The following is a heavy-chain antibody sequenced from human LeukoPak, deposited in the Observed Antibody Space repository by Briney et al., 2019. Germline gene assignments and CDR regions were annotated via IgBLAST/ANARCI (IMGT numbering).Heavy chain of an antibody. Sequence: GGTLRLSCAASGFTFSSYGMHWVRQAPGKGLEWVAVIWYDGSNKYYADSVKGRFTISRDNSKNTLYLQMNSLRAEDTAVYYCAREGYGYGMDVWGQGTTVTVSS. D-gene: IGHD5-18*01. CDR2: IWYDGSNK. CDR3: AREGYGYGMDV. V-gene: IGHV3-33*01. CDR1: GFTFSSYG. J-gene: IGHJ6*02.